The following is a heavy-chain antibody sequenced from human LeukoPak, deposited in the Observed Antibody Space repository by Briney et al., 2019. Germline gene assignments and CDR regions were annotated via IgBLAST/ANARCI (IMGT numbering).Heavy chain of an antibody. CDR1: GYSISSGYY. D-gene: IGHD3-10*01. J-gene: IGHJ3*02. Sequence: SETLSLTCTVSGYSISSGYYWGWIRQPPGKGLEWIGSIYHSGSTYYNPSLKSRVTISVDTSKNQFSLKLSSVTAADTAVYYCARDHFSLITMVRGEIDAFDIWGQGTMVTVSS. V-gene: IGHV4-38-2*02. CDR2: IYHSGST. CDR3: ARDHFSLITMVRGEIDAFDI.